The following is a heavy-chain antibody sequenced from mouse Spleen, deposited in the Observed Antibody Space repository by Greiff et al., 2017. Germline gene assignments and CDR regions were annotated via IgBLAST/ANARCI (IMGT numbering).Heavy chain of an antibody. CDR2: IHPNSGST. CDR1: GYTFTSYW. V-gene: IGHV1-64*01. Sequence: VQLQQPGAELVKPGASVKLSCKASGYTFTSYWMHWVKQRPGQGLEWIGMIHPNSGSTNYNEKFKSKATLTVDKSSSTAYMQLSSLTSEDSAVYYCARRYYRYDGYFDYWGQGTTLTVSS. D-gene: IGHD2-14*01. J-gene: IGHJ2*01. CDR3: ARRYYRYDGYFDY.